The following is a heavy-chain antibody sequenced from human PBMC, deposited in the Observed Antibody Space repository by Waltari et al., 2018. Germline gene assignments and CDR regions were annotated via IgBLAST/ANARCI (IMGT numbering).Heavy chain of an antibody. CDR3: ARDLVEGYGEYGDYYYGMDV. Sequence: QVHLVQSGTEVKKPGASVKVSCKATGYTFTASYMHWVRQAPGQGLEWMGWISPNSGGTNYAQKFQDRVTMTRDTSISTAYMELSRLRSDDTAVYYCARDLVEGYGEYGDYYYGMDVWGQGTTVTVSS. D-gene: IGHD4-17*01. CDR1: GYTFTASY. CDR2: ISPNSGGT. J-gene: IGHJ6*02. V-gene: IGHV1-2*02.